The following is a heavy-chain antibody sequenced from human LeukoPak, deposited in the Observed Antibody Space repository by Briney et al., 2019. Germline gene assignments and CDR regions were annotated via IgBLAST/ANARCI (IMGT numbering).Heavy chain of an antibody. V-gene: IGHV3-20*04. CDR1: GFTFDDYG. J-gene: IGHJ6*03. CDR3: ARAGSYYYYYYMDV. D-gene: IGHD1-26*01. Sequence: AGGSLRLSCAASGFTFDDYGMSWVRQAPGKGLEWGSGINWNGGSTGYADSVKGRFTISRDNAKNSLYLQMNSLRAEDTALYYCARAGSYYYYYYMDVWGKGTTVTVSS. CDR2: INWNGGST.